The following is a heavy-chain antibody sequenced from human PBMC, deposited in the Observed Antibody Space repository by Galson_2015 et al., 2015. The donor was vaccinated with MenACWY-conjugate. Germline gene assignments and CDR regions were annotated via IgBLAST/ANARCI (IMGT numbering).Heavy chain of an antibody. Sequence: SLRLSCAASGFTFSSYSMNWVRQAPGKGLEWVSSISSSSSYIYYADSVKGRFTISRDNAKNSLYLQMNSLRAEDTAVYYCAGSCGGDCSHPGYWGQGTLVTVSS. V-gene: IGHV3-21*01. CDR2: ISSSSSYI. D-gene: IGHD2-21*02. CDR1: GFTFSSYS. CDR3: AGSCGGDCSHPGY. J-gene: IGHJ4*02.